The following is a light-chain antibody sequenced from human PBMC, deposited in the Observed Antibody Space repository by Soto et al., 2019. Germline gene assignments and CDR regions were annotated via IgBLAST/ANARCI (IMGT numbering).Light chain of an antibody. CDR3: MQALQTPFT. V-gene: IGKV2-28*01. CDR2: LGS. J-gene: IGKJ3*01. Sequence: DIVMTQSPLSLPVTPGEAASISCRSSQSLLHKNKNTYFNWYVQKPGQSPQLLIYLGSYRASGVPDRLSGSGSGTDFTLKISRVEAEDVGVYYCMQALQTPFTFGPGTKVDIK. CDR1: QSLLHKNKNTY.